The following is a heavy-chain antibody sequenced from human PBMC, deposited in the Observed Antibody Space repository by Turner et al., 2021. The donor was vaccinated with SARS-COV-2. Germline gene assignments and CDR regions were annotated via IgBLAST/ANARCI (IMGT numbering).Heavy chain of an antibody. J-gene: IGHJ4*02. CDR2: ISYDGSNK. V-gene: IGHV3-30*18. CDR3: AKDMEQLVPLFDY. D-gene: IGHD6-13*01. Sequence: QVQLVESGGGVVQPGRSLRPPCAASGFTFSSYGMHWVRQAPGKGLEWVAVISYDGSNKYYADSVKGRFTISRDNSKNTLYLQMNSLRAEDTAVYYCAKDMEQLVPLFDYWGQGTLVTVSS. CDR1: GFTFSSYG.